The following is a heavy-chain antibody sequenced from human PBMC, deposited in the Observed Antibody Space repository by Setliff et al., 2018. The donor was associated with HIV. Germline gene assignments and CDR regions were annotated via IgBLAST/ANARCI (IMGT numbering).Heavy chain of an antibody. CDR1: GYTFTTYS. D-gene: IGHD2-15*01. CDR2: IIPKSETT. J-gene: IGHJ4*02. Sequence: SVKVSCKASGYTFTTYSMNWVRQAPGQGLEWVGKIIPKSETTTYAQRFQGRVTITADKPSNTAYLELTRLTSEDTAVYYCARELGEYCSGGTCYHHYYFDYWGPGTLVTVSS. V-gene: IGHV1-69*06. CDR3: ARELGEYCSGGTCYHHYYFDY.